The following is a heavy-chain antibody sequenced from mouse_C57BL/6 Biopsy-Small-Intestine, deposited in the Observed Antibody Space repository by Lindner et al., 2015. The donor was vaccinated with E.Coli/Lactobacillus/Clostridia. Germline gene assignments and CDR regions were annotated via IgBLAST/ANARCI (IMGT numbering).Heavy chain of an antibody. J-gene: IGHJ3*01. Sequence: VQLQESGPELVKPGASVTMSCKASGYTFTDYFMHWVKQKPGQGLEWIGYINPYTDGTKYNEKFKDRATLTSDKSSSTAYMELSSLTSEDSAVYFCTKGAYWGQGTLVTVSA. CDR1: GYTFTDYF. CDR2: INPYTDGT. V-gene: IGHV1-14*01. CDR3: TKGAY.